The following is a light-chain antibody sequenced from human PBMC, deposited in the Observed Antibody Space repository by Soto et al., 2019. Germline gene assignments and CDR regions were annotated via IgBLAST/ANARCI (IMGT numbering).Light chain of an antibody. CDR1: QRVASSH. CDR3: QHYGSSPPYT. CDR2: GAS. Sequence: EIGLTQSPGTLSLSPGESATLSCRASQRVASSHLAWYRQKPGQAPWLLIYGASNRATGIPDRFSGSGSGTDFTLTISRLEAEDSAVYYCQHYGSSPPYTFGQGTKLKIK. J-gene: IGKJ2*01. V-gene: IGKV3-20*01.